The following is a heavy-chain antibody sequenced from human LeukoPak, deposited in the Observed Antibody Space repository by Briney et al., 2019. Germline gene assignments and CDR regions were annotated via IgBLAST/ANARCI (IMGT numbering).Heavy chain of an antibody. CDR2: INHSGST. V-gene: IGHV4-34*01. CDR3: ARGPGEEVAARLGYYYTDV. Sequence: PSETLSLTCAVYGGSFSGYYWSWIRQPPGKGLEWIGEINHSGSTNYNPSLKSRVTISVDTSKNQFSLKLSSVTAADTAVYYCARGPGEEVAARLGYYYTDVWGKGTMDTVSS. CDR1: GGSFSGYY. J-gene: IGHJ6*03. D-gene: IGHD6-6*01.